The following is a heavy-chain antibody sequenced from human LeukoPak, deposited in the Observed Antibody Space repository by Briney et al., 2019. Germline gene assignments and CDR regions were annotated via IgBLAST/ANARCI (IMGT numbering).Heavy chain of an antibody. D-gene: IGHD3-10*01. J-gene: IGHJ4*02. CDR3: AKRRSPMVRGVNVDY. Sequence: ASVKVSCKASGYTFTGYYMHWVRQAPGQGLEWMGWINGNSGGTKYAQKFQGRVTVTRDTSISTAYMELNRLRSDDTAVYYCAKRRSPMVRGVNVDYWGQGTLVTVSS. CDR2: INGNSGGT. V-gene: IGHV1-2*02. CDR1: GYTFTGYY.